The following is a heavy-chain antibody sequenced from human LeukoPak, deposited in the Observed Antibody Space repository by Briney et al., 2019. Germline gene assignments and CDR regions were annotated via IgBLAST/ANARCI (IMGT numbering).Heavy chain of an antibody. CDR3: ARQLKYDYGDYWFDP. CDR1: GYSFTSYW. D-gene: IGHD4-17*01. V-gene: IGHV5-51*01. J-gene: IGHJ5*02. CDR2: IYPGDSDT. Sequence: GESLKISCKGSGYSFTSYWISGVRQMPGKGLEWMGIIYPGDSDTRYSPSFQGQVTISADKSISTAYLQWSSLKASDTAMYYCARQLKYDYGDYWFDPCGQGTLVTVSS.